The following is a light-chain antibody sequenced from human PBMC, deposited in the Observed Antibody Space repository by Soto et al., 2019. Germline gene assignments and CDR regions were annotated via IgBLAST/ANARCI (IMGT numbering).Light chain of an antibody. CDR3: QQRSNWPRT. V-gene: IGKV3-11*01. CDR1: QSVSNY. J-gene: IGKJ1*01. Sequence: EIVLTQSPATLSLSPGERATPSCRASQSVSNYLAWYQQKPGQAPRLLIYDASNRATGIPARFSGSGSGTDFTLTISSLYPEDFAVYYCQQRSNWPRTFGQGTKVEIK. CDR2: DAS.